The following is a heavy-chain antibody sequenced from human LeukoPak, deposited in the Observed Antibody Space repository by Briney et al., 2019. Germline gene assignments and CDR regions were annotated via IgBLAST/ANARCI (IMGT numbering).Heavy chain of an antibody. J-gene: IGHJ6*04. CDR3: ARDPLSVGMDV. Sequence: ASVKVSCKASGYTFTSYGISWVRPPPGQGLEWTGWISGYNGNTNYAQKVQGRVTMTTDTSTSTAYMELRSLRSDDTAVYYCARDPLSVGMDVWGKGTTVTVSS. CDR1: GYTFTSYG. CDR2: ISGYNGNT. V-gene: IGHV1-18*04.